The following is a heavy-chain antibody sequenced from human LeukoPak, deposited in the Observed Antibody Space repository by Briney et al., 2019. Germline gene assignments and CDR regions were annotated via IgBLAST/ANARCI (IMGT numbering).Heavy chain of an antibody. J-gene: IGHJ4*02. Sequence: VASVKVSCKASGYTFTGYYMHWVRQAPGQGLEWMGWINPNSGGTNYAQKFQGRVTMTRDTSISTAYMELSRLRSDDTAVYYCARDLGPCSSTSCPQDYWGRGTLVTVSS. V-gene: IGHV1-2*02. D-gene: IGHD2-2*01. CDR2: INPNSGGT. CDR1: GYTFTGYY. CDR3: ARDLGPCSSTSCPQDY.